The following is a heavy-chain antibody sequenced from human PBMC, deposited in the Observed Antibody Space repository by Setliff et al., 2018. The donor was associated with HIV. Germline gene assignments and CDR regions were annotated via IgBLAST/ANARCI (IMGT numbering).Heavy chain of an antibody. V-gene: IGHV4-38-2*02. CDR3: ARTPYDFWSGHIDY. CDR2: IYHDGST. J-gene: IGHJ4*02. D-gene: IGHD3-3*01. Sequence: SETLSLTCSVSGYSITNGYYWGWIRQPPGKGLEWVGSIYHDGSTYYNPSLRSRVTISVDTSKNQFSLKLSSVTAADTAVYYCARTPYDFWSGHIDYWGQGTLVTVSS. CDR1: GYSITNGYY.